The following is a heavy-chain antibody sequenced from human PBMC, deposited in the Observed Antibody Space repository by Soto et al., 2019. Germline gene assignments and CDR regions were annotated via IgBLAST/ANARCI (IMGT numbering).Heavy chain of an antibody. CDR3: TRDSPHRILDP. CDR2: INNDGSHT. J-gene: IGHJ5*02. CDR1: GFTFNNYW. V-gene: IGHV3-74*01. Sequence: EVQLVESGGDLVQPGGSLRLSCAASGFTFNNYWMHWVRQAPGKGLVWVSGINNDGSHTLYADSVKGRFTISRDNAKNTLYLLMNSLRTEDTAVYYCTRDSPHRILDPWGQGTLVTVSS. D-gene: IGHD2-21*01.